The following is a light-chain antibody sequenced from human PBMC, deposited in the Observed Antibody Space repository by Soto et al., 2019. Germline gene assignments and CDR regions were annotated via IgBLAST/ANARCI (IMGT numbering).Light chain of an antibody. CDR2: DVN. CDR3: TSWTTSTTMI. J-gene: IGLJ2*01. Sequence: QSVLTQPASVSGSPGQSITISCTGTSSDIGAYNFVSWYQQHPGKAPKLMLYDVNIRPSGVSNRFSGSKSGNTASLTISGLDPEDEADYYCTSWTTSTTMIFGGGTKVXVL. CDR1: SSDIGAYNF. V-gene: IGLV2-14*03.